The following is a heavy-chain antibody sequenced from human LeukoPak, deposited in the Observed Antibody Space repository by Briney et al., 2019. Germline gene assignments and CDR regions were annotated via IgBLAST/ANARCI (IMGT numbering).Heavy chain of an antibody. CDR2: ISGSGGST. D-gene: IGHD4-17*01. CDR1: GFTFSSYA. V-gene: IGHV3-23*01. CDR3: AKDRGDYGGLNFDY. J-gene: IGHJ4*02. Sequence: GGSLRLSCAASGFTFSSYAMSWVRQAPGKGLEWVSAISGSGGSTYYADSVKGRFTISRDNSKNTLYLQMNSLRAEDTAVCYCAKDRGDYGGLNFDYWGQGTLVTVSS.